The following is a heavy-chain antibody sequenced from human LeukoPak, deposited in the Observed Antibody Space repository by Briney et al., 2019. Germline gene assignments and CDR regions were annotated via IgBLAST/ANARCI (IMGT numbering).Heavy chain of an antibody. CDR2: INTRGGST. D-gene: IGHD2-8*01. CDR3: ARVRRYCTNGVCYLYYFDY. J-gene: IGHJ4*02. Sequence: ASVKVSCKASGYTFTSYYMHWVRQAPGQGLEWMGIINTRGGSTSYAQKFQGRVTMTRDTSTSTVYMELSSLRSEDTAVYYCARVRRYCTNGVCYLYYFDYWGQGTLVTVSS. CDR1: GYTFTSYY. V-gene: IGHV1-46*03.